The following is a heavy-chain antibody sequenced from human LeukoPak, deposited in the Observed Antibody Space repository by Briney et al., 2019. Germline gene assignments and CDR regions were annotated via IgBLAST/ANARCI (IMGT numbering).Heavy chain of an antibody. V-gene: IGHV4-34*01. CDR3: ARTVSSYGPTKIDC. J-gene: IGHJ4*02. Sequence: SETLSLTCAVYGGSFSGYYWSWIRQPPGKGLEWIGEINHSGSTNYNPSLKSRVTISVDTSKNQFSLKLSSVTAADTAVYYCARTVSSYGPTKIDCWGQGTLVTVSS. CDR2: INHSGST. CDR1: GGSFSGYY. D-gene: IGHD5-18*01.